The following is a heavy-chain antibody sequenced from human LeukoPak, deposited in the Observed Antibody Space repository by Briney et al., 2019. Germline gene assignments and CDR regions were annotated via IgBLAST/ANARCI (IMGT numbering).Heavy chain of an antibody. J-gene: IGHJ4*02. CDR2: ISSTSSNI. CDR3: ARGGAARPDY. D-gene: IGHD6-6*01. V-gene: IGHV3-48*03. CDR1: GFTFSSYE. Sequence: QAGGSLRLSCAASGFTFSSYEMNWVRQAPGKGLEWVSYISSTSSNIAYADSVKGRFTISRDNVKNSLYLQINSLRVEDTSVYYCARGGAARPDYWGQGTLVTVSS.